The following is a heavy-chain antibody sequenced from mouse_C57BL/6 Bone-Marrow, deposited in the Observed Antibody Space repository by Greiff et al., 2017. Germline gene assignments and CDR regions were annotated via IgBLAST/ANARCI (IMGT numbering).Heavy chain of an antibody. Sequence: EVKLVESGGDLVKPGGSLKLSCAASGFTFSSYGMSWVRQTPDKRLEWVATISSGGSYTYYPDSVQGRFTISRDNAKNTLYLQMSSLKSEDTAMYYCARPYYGSSPFAYWGQGTLVTVSA. CDR3: ARPYYGSSPFAY. D-gene: IGHD1-1*01. CDR1: GFTFSSYG. V-gene: IGHV5-6*02. J-gene: IGHJ3*01. CDR2: ISSGGSYT.